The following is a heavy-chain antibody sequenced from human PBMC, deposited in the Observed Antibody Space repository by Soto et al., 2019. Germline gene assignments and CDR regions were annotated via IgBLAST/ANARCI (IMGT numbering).Heavy chain of an antibody. D-gene: IGHD3-3*01. CDR1: GGTFSSYA. CDR3: ARRSTRPYYDFRILRPHYYYYYGIDV. V-gene: IGHV1-69*01. Sequence: QVQLVQSGAEVKKPGSSVKVSCKASGGTFSSYAISWVRQAPGQGLEWMGGIIPIFGTATYAQKFQGRVTITADEATSTAYMELSSLRSEHTAVYYGARRSTRPYYDFRILRPHYYYYYGIDVWGQGTTLTVSS. J-gene: IGHJ6*02. CDR2: IIPIFGTA.